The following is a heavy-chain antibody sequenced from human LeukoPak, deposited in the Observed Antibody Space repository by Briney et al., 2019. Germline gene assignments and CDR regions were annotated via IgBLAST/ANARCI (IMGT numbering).Heavy chain of an antibody. J-gene: IGHJ4*02. CDR2: ISDGGGDT. CDR1: GFTFSSHA. Sequence: GGSLRLSCAASGFTFSSHAMSWARQAPGKGLEWVSGISDGGGDTYYADSVKGRFTISRDNSKNILFLQMNSLRVGDTAVYYCASVHSYWGQGTLVTVSS. D-gene: IGHD1-1*01. V-gene: IGHV3-23*01. CDR3: ASVHSY.